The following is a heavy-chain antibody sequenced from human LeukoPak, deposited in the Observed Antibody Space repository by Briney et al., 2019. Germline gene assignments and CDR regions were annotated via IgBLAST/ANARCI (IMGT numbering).Heavy chain of an antibody. J-gene: IGHJ4*02. V-gene: IGHV3-30*03. CDR1: GFTFSSYG. CDR3: ARGRGDFWSGYKNPAFDY. D-gene: IGHD3-3*01. Sequence: GGSLRLSCAASGFTFSSYGMHGVRQAPGKGLEWVAVISDDGSNKYYADSVKGRFTISRDNSKNTLYLQMNSLRAEDTAVYYCARGRGDFWSGYKNPAFDYWGQGTLVTVSS. CDR2: ISDDGSNK.